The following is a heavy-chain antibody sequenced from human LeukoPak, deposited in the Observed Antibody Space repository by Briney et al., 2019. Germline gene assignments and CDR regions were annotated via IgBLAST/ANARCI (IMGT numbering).Heavy chain of an antibody. V-gene: IGHV3-23*01. J-gene: IGHJ4*02. D-gene: IGHD3-22*01. CDR1: GFTFSSCA. CDR3: AKDPTDFDSSGQTYFDY. CDR2: ISTSGGRT. Sequence: GGSLRLSCAASGFTFSSCAMSWVRQAPGKGLEWVSAISTSGGRTFYADSVKGRFTISRDNSKNTLYLQMNSLKAEDTAIYYCAKDPTDFDSSGQTYFDYWGQGTLVTVSS.